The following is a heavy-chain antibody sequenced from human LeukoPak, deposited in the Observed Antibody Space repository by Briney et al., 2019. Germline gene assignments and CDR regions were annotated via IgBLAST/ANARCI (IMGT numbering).Heavy chain of an antibody. J-gene: IGHJ5*02. CDR3: ARRGKDGFDP. CDR2: IYPGDTDT. D-gene: IGHD3-16*01. CDR1: GYHFTSYW. Sequence: GEALQISFQGSGYHFTSYWIGWVRPVPGKGLEWMGIIYPGDTDTRYSPSFQGQVTISADKSISTAYLQWSSLKASDTAMYYCARRGKDGFDPWGQGTLVTASS. V-gene: IGHV5-51*01.